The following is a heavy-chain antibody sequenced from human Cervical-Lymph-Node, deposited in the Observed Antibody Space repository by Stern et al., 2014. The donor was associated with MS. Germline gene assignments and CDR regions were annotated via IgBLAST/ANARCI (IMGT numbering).Heavy chain of an antibody. CDR1: GHTFTTYH. Sequence: VQLVESGAEVKKPGASVKISCKASGHTFTTYHMHWVRRAPGQGLEWMGMIHPRGDSTSSAPNFQGSVTVARDPSTKPVYMELSSLRSEDTAFYYCARDRHYYDNSGYYRYYYGLDVWGQGTTVTVSS. V-gene: IGHV1-46*01. CDR2: IHPRGDST. CDR3: ARDRHYYDNSGYYRYYYGLDV. J-gene: IGHJ6*02. D-gene: IGHD3-22*01.